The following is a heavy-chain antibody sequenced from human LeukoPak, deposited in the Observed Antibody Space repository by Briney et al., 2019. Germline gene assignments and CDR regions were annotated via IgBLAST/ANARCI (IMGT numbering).Heavy chain of an antibody. CDR1: GFTFSSYA. V-gene: IGHV3-23*01. Sequence: GGSLRLSCAASGFTFSSYAMSWVRQAPGKGLEWVSAISGSGGSTYYADSVKGRFTISRDNSKNTLYLQMNSLRAEDTAVYYCAKDQGHLWFGELSDAFDIWGQGTMVTVSS. CDR3: AKDQGHLWFGELSDAFDI. J-gene: IGHJ3*02. D-gene: IGHD3-10*01. CDR2: ISGSGGST.